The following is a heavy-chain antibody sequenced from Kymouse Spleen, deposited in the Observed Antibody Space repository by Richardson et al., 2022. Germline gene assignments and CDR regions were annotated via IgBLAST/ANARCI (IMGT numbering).Heavy chain of an antibody. J-gene: IGHJ6*02. CDR1: GFTFSSYG. D-gene: IGHD3-10*01. CDR2: IWYDGSNK. Sequence: QVQLVESGGGVVQPGRSLRLSCAASGFTFSSYGMHWVRQAPGKGLEWVAVIWYDGSNKYYADSVKGRFTISRDNSKNTLYLQMNSLRAEDTAVYYCARPTYYYGSGSYGVDYYYGMDVWGQGTTVTVSS. CDR3: ARPTYYYGSGSYGVDYYYGMDV. V-gene: IGHV3-33*01.